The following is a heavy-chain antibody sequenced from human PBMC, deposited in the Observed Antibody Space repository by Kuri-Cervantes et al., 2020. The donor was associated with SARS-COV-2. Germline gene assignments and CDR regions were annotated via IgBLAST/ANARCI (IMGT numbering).Heavy chain of an antibody. CDR1: GFTFSSYS. Sequence: GGSLTLSCAASGFTFSSYSMNWVSQAPGKGLEWVSYISSSSSTIYYADSVKGRFTISTDNAKNSLYLQMNSLRAEDTAEHYCATQAHILTGYYYYYGMDVWGQGTTVTVSS. V-gene: IGHV3-48*01. CDR3: ATQAHILTGYYYYYGMDV. D-gene: IGHD3-9*01. CDR2: ISSSSSTI. J-gene: IGHJ6*02.